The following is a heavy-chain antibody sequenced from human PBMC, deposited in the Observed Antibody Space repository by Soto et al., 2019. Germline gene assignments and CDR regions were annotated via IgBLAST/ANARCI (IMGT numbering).Heavy chain of an antibody. D-gene: IGHD3-10*01. CDR2: IYYSGST. Sequence: SETLSLTCTVSGGSISSYYWSWIRQPPGKGLEWIGYIYYSGSTNYNPSRKSRVAISVDTSKNQFSLKLSSVTAADTAVYYWGRTPLTYPGDPFDNWGQGTLVTVS. CDR1: GGSISSYY. V-gene: IGHV4-59*08. J-gene: IGHJ4*02. CDR3: GRTPLTYPGDPFDN.